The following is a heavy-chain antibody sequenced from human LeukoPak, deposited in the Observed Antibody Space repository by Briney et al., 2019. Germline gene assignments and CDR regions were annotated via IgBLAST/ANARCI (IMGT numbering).Heavy chain of an antibody. J-gene: IGHJ4*02. CDR2: ISGSGGST. V-gene: IGHV3-23*01. CDR3: AKGVSSGPPYYFDY. Sequence: GGSLRLSCAASGLTFSSAWMSWVRQAPGKGLEWVSAISGSGGSTYYADSVKGRFTISRDNSKNTLYLQMNSLRAEDTAVYYCAKGVSSGPPYYFDYWGQGTLVTVSS. CDR1: GLTFSSAW. D-gene: IGHD6-19*01.